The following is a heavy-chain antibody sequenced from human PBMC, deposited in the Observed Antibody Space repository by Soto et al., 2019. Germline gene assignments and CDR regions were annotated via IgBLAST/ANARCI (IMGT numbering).Heavy chain of an antibody. J-gene: IGHJ4*02. CDR3: AKDTLNDSGSFDY. Sequence: GSLRLSWAAAGFTFRTYGMTWVRQAPGKGLEWVSGISGSGGERYYGDSGEGRFSISRDNSENTLFLQMHSLRAEDTAIYYCAKDTLNDSGSFDYWGQGTLVTVSS. CDR2: ISGSGGER. D-gene: IGHD6-19*01. V-gene: IGHV3-23*01. CDR1: GFTFRTYG.